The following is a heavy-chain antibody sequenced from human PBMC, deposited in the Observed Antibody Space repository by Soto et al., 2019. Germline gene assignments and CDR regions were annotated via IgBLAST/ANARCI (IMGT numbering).Heavy chain of an antibody. D-gene: IGHD6-6*01. CDR1: GFTFSSYG. J-gene: IGHJ6*02. V-gene: IGHV3-30*18. CDR2: ISYDGSNK. Sequence: QVQLVESGGGVVQPGRSLRLSCAASGFTFSSYGMHWVRQAPGKGLEWVAVISYDGSNKYYADSVKGRFTISRDNSKNTLYLQMNSLRDEDTAVYYCAKDLARSSSPLYYYYGLDVWGQGTTVTVSS. CDR3: AKDLARSSSPLYYYYGLDV.